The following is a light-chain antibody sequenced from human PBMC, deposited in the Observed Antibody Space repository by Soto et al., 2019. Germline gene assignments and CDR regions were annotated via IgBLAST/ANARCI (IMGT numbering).Light chain of an antibody. J-gene: IGLJ2*01. Sequence: QSALTQPPSASGSPGQSITISCTGTSADVGYYNYVSWYQQRPGKAPKLMIYEVSKRPSGVPDRFSGSKSGNTASLTVSGLQAEDEADYYCNSYAGKNVLFGGGTKLTVL. CDR1: SADVGYYNY. V-gene: IGLV2-8*01. CDR3: NSYAGKNVL. CDR2: EVS.